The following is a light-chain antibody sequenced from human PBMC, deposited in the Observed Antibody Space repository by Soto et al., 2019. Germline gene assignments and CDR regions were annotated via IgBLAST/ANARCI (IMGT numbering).Light chain of an antibody. J-gene: IGKJ2*01. V-gene: IGKV3-15*01. Sequence: EIVMTQSPATPSVSPGERATLSCRASQSVTSNLAWYQQKPGQAPRLIIYGASTRATGIPARFSGSGSGTEFTLTISSLQSEDFAVYYCQQYNNWPPYTFGQGTKLEIK. CDR1: QSVTSN. CDR3: QQYNNWPPYT. CDR2: GAS.